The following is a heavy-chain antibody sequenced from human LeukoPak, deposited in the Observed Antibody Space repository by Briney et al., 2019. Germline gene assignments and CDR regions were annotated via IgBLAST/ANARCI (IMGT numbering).Heavy chain of an antibody. J-gene: IGHJ4*02. Sequence: PSETLSLTCTVSGGSICSGYYWGWIRQPPGKGLEWIGSIYYSGSTYYNPSLKSLVTISVDTSKNQFSLKLNSVTATDTAVYYCARHYGPWGQGTLVTVSS. CDR3: ARHYGP. D-gene: IGHD3-10*01. CDR2: IYYSGST. V-gene: IGHV4-39*01. CDR1: GGSICSGYY.